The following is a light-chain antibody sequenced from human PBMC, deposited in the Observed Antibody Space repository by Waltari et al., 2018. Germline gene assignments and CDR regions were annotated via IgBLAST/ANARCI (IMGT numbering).Light chain of an antibody. V-gene: IGLV5-45*01. J-gene: IGLJ3*02. CDR3: MIWHSSAWV. Sequence: QAVLTQPASLSASPGASASLTCTLRSGINVGTYRIYWYQQKPGSPPQYLLRYKSDSDKQQGSGVPSRFSVSKDASANAGILLISGLQSEDGADYYCMIWHSSAWVFGGGTKLTVL. CDR2: YKSDSDK. CDR1: SGINVGTYR.